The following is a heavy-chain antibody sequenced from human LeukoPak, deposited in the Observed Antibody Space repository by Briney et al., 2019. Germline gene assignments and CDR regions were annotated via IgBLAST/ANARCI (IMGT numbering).Heavy chain of an antibody. D-gene: IGHD1-26*01. Sequence: SETLSLTCTVSGGSISSSSYYWGWIRQPPGKGLEWIGSIYYSGSTYYNPSLKSRVTISVDTSKNQFSLKLSSVTAADTAVYYCARRSSIVGVIDYWGQGTLVTVSS. CDR3: ARRSSIVGVIDY. CDR1: GGSISSSSYY. V-gene: IGHV4-39*01. CDR2: IYYSGST. J-gene: IGHJ4*02.